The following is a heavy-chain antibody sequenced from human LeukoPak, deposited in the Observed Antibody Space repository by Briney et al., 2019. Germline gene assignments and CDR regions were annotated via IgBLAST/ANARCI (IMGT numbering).Heavy chain of an antibody. CDR3: AKDLYLTTVTNDY. Sequence: PGGSLRLSCAASGFIFSSYAMSWVRQAPGKGLEWVSAISGSGGSTYYADSVKGRFTISRDNSKNTLYLQMNSLRAEDTAVYYCAKDLYLTTVTNDYWGQGTLVTVSS. J-gene: IGHJ4*02. V-gene: IGHV3-23*01. CDR1: GFIFSSYA. CDR2: ISGSGGST. D-gene: IGHD4-17*01.